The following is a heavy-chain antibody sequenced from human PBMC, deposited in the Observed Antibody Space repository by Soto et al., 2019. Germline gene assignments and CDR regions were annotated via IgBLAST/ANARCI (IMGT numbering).Heavy chain of an antibody. CDR1: GFSLRTTGVG. D-gene: IGHD3-16*01. CDR3: AHTWGLPFDY. J-gene: IGHJ4*02. Sequence: QITLKESGPTLVEPTQTLTLTCTYSGFSLRTTGVGVGWIRQPPGKALEWLGIIYWNDDKRYSPSLKNRFTLTRDIPKSQVALTMTNMDPVDTATYYCAHTWGLPFDYWGQGTLVIVSS. V-gene: IGHV2-5*01. CDR2: IYWNDDK.